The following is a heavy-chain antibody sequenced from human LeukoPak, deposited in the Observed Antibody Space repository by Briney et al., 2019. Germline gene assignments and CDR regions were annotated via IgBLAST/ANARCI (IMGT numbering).Heavy chain of an antibody. V-gene: IGHV3-33*01. J-gene: IGHJ6*03. CDR1: GFTFSSYG. CDR2: IWYDGSNK. Sequence: GGSLRLSCAASGFTFSSYGMHWVRQAPGKGLEWVAVIWYDGSNKYYADSVKGRFTISRDNSKNTLYLQMNSLRAEDTAVYYCARGGCSSTSCYGGVYYYYMDVWGKGTTVTVSS. CDR3: ARGGCSSTSCYGGVYYYYMDV. D-gene: IGHD2-2*01.